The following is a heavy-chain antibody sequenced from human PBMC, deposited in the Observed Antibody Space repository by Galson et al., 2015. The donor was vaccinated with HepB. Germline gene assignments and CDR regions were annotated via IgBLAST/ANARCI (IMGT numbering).Heavy chain of an antibody. CDR2: ISYDGSNK. CDR3: ASGPEPGDYYYYGMDV. D-gene: IGHD1-14*01. CDR1: GFTFSSYG. J-gene: IGHJ6*02. V-gene: IGHV3-30*03. Sequence: SLRLSCAASGFTFSSYGMHWVRQAPGKGLEWVAVISYDGSNKYYADSVKGRFTISRDNSKNTLYLQMNSLRAEDTAVYYCASGPEPGDYYYYGMDVWGQGTTVTVSS.